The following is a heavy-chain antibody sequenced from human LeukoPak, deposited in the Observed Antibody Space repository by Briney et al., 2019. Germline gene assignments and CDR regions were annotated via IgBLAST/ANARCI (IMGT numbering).Heavy chain of an antibody. Sequence: SETLSLTCAVYGGSFSDYYWNCIRQPPGKGLEWIGEINHSGSTNYNPSLKSRVTISVDTSKNQFSLKLSSVTAADTAVYYCAGAPRIFGVALDYWGQGTLVTVSS. D-gene: IGHD3-3*02. CDR2: INHSGST. J-gene: IGHJ4*02. CDR3: AGAPRIFGVALDY. V-gene: IGHV4-34*01. CDR1: GGSFSDYY.